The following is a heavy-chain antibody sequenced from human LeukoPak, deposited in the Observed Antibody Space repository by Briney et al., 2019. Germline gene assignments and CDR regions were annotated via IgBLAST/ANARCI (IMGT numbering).Heavy chain of an antibody. J-gene: IGHJ4*02. V-gene: IGHV4-4*07. Sequence: PSETLSLPCTGSGGPINTYHWSWIRQPARKGLGWIGRMYRSGTTSYNPSLQSRVTMSVDTSKNQISLKLRSVTAADTAIYYCARSTILDYWGQGTLVTVSS. CDR2: MYRSGTT. D-gene: IGHD2/OR15-2a*01. CDR3: ARSTILDY. CDR1: GGPINTYH.